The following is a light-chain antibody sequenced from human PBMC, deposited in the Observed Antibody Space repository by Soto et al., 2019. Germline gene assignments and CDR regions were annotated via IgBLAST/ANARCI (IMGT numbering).Light chain of an antibody. CDR2: GAS. CDR3: QQYGSSLT. J-gene: IGKJ5*01. CDR1: QNVNSN. V-gene: IGKV3-15*01. Sequence: DIVMPQSPAPVSVSPGESATLSCRASQNVNSNLAWYQQKPGQAPRLLIYGASTRATGIPARFSGSGSGTEFTLTISRLQSEEFAVYDCQQYGSSLTVGQGTRLEIK.